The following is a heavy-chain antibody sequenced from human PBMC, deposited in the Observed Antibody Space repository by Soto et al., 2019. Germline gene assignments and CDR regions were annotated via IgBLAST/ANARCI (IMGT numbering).Heavy chain of an antibody. D-gene: IGHD1-1*01. Sequence: QVQLVESGGGVVQPGRSLRLSCAASGLTFSSYGLHWVHQAPGKGLEWVAVISYDGNNKYYADSVKGRFTISRDNSTNPLYLQMNSLRAEDTAGYYCAKSVYNWNDGFFDSWGQGTLVTVSS. CDR3: AKSVYNWNDGFFDS. CDR1: GLTFSSYG. V-gene: IGHV3-30*18. CDR2: ISYDGNNK. J-gene: IGHJ4*02.